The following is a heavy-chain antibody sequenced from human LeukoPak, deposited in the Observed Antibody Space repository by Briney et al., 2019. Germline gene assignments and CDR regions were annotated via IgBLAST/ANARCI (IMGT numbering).Heavy chain of an antibody. V-gene: IGHV1-8*03. D-gene: IGHD3-10*01. Sequence: ASVTVSCRASGYTFTSYDINWVRQAPGQGLEWMGWMNPNSGNTGYAQKFQGRVTITRNTSISTAYMELSSLRSEDTAVYYCARAPQLLWFGASNWFDPWGQGTLVTVSS. J-gene: IGHJ5*02. CDR3: ARAPQLLWFGASNWFDP. CDR1: GYTFTSYD. CDR2: MNPNSGNT.